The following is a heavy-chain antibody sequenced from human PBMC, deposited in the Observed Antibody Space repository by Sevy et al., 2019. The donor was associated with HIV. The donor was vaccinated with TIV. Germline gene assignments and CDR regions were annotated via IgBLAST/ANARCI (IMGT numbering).Heavy chain of an antibody. Sequence: SETLSLTCTVSGDSGSSDNYYWSWIRQPPGKGLEWIGYRFYRGSTNYNPSLKSRVTISVDTSKNQFSLKLNSVTAADTAVYYCARLSAVSRSYNFDYWGQGTLVTVSS. CDR1: GDSGSSDNYY. D-gene: IGHD4-4*01. J-gene: IGHJ4*02. V-gene: IGHV4-61*01. CDR3: ARLSAVSRSYNFDY. CDR2: RFYRGST.